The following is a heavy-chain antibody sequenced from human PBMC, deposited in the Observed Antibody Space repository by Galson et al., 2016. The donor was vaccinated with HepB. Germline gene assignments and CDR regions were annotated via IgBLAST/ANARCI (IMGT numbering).Heavy chain of an antibody. J-gene: IGHJ4*02. CDR1: GFSFSNYA. V-gene: IGHV3-30*04. D-gene: IGHD3-10*01. CDR2: VSYDGRRK. CDR3: ARSRGSYGSGSYWAVLDY. Sequence: SLRLSCAASGFSFSNYALHWVRQAPGKGLEWAAVVSYDGRRKYYAGSVRGRFTISRDNSKNTLYLQMNSLRAEDTAVYYCARSRGSYGSGSYWAVLDYWGQGTLVTVSS.